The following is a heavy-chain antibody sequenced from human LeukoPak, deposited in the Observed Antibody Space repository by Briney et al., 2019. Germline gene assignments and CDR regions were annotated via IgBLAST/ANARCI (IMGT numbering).Heavy chain of an antibody. Sequence: GGSLRLSCAASGFTFSDSWMSWVRQAPGKGLEWVANIKEDGTKKYYVDSVKGRFTISRDNAENSLYLQMNSLRAEDTAVYYCARDAAGYDPWGQGTLVTVSS. CDR3: ARDAAGYDP. CDR1: GFTFSDSW. J-gene: IGHJ5*02. V-gene: IGHV3-7*01. D-gene: IGHD6-13*01. CDR2: IKEDGTKK.